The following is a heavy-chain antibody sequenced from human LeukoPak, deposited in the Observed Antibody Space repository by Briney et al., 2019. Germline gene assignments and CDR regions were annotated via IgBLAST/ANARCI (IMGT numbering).Heavy chain of an antibody. CDR1: GGSVSSSSYY. D-gene: IGHD5-18*01. V-gene: IGHV4-39*01. Sequence: PSETLSLTCTVSGGSVSSSSYYWGWIRQPPGKGLEWIGTVYYSGTTYYNPSLKSRVTISVDTPKNQFSLRLRSVTASDTAVYCCARIRGYSYFNWLDPWGQGTLVTVSS. CDR2: VYYSGTT. CDR3: ARIRGYSYFNWLDP. J-gene: IGHJ5*02.